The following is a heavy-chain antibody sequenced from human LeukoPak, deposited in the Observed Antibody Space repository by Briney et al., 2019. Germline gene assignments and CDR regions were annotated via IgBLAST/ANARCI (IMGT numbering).Heavy chain of an antibody. CDR3: ARDSPYSTSWYRDFYYGMDV. CDR1: GFTFSTYW. J-gene: IGHJ6*02. CDR2: IKQDGSEK. V-gene: IGHV3-7*01. D-gene: IGHD6-13*01. Sequence: PGGSLRLSCAASGFTFSTYWMTWVRQAPGKGLEWVADIKQDGSEKYYVDSVRGRFTISRDDAKNSLYLQMNSLRAEDTAMYYCARDSPYSTSWYRDFYYGMDVWGQGTTATVSS.